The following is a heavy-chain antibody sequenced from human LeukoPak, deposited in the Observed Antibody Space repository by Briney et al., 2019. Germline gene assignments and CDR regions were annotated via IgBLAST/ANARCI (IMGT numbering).Heavy chain of an antibody. Sequence: SVKVSCKASGGTFSSYAISWVRQAPGQGLEWMGGIIPIFGTANYAQKFQGRVTITTDESTSTAYMELSSLRSEDTAVYYCARVFLGYDSSGYPRPEYFQHWGQGTLVTVSS. V-gene: IGHV1-69*05. D-gene: IGHD3-22*01. CDR2: IIPIFGTA. J-gene: IGHJ1*01. CDR3: ARVFLGYDSSGYPRPEYFQH. CDR1: GGTFSSYA.